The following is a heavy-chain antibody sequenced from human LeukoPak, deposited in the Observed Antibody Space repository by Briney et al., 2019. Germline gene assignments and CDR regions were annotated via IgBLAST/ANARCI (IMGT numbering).Heavy chain of an antibody. CDR1: GFTFSNSA. V-gene: IGHV3-23*01. J-gene: IGHJ4*02. CDR3: AKGGNSAPLDY. D-gene: IGHD1-7*01. CDR2: ISTSGSDT. Sequence: GGSLRLSCAASGFTFSNSAMTWVRHAPWKGLELVSAISTSGSDTIYTDSVKDRFTISRDNSKNTLYLQMNSLRAEDTAVYYCAKGGNSAPLDYWGQGTLVTVSS.